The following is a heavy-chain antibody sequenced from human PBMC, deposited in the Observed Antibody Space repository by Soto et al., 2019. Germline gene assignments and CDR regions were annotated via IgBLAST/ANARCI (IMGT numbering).Heavy chain of an antibody. CDR1: GFTSSNAW. V-gene: IGHV3-15*01. J-gene: IGHJ4*02. Sequence: GGSLRLSSAASGFTSSNAWMSCVRQAPGKGLEWVGRIKSKTDGGTTDYAAPVKGRFTISRDDSKTTLYLQMNSLKTEDTAVYYGTSPMVRGYYWGQGTLVTVSS. CDR3: TSPMVRGYY. D-gene: IGHD3-10*01. CDR2: IKSKTDGGTT.